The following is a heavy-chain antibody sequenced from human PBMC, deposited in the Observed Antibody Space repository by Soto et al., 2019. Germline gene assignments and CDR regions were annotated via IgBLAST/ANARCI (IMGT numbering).Heavy chain of an antibody. Sequence: QVQLQESGPGQVKPSETLSLTCTVSGGSISGFYWSWIRQPPGKGLEWIGYIYYSGSTNYNPSLKSRVTISVDTSKNQVSLNLSSVTAADTAVYYCARSIWFGELLPKFDYWGQGTLGTVSS. CDR1: GGSISGFY. CDR2: IYYSGST. D-gene: IGHD3-10*01. J-gene: IGHJ4*02. CDR3: ARSIWFGELLPKFDY. V-gene: IGHV4-59*01.